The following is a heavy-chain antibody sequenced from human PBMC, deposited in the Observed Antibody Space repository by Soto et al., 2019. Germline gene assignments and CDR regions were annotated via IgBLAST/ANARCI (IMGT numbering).Heavy chain of an antibody. CDR3: ARDGASGYAYNWFDP. D-gene: IGHD3-22*01. J-gene: IGHJ5*02. CDR2: ISAYNGNT. Sequence: ASVKVSCKASGYTFTSYGISWVRQAPGQGLEWMGWISAYNGNTNYAQKLQGRVTMTTDTSTSTAYMELRSLRYDDTAVYYCARDGASGYAYNWFDPWGQGPLVTVSS. V-gene: IGHV1-18*01. CDR1: GYTFTSYG.